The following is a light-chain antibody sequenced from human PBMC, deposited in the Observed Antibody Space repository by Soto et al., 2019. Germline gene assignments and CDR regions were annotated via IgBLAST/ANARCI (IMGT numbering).Light chain of an antibody. Sequence: ELVLTQSPGTLSLSAGDRATLSCRASQSVSSNYLAWYQQKPGQTPRLLIYGASSRATGIPDRFSGSGSGTDFTLTISRLEPEDFAVYYCQQSGSSPWTFGQGTKVESK. V-gene: IGKV3-20*01. J-gene: IGKJ1*01. CDR3: QQSGSSPWT. CDR2: GAS. CDR1: QSVSSNY.